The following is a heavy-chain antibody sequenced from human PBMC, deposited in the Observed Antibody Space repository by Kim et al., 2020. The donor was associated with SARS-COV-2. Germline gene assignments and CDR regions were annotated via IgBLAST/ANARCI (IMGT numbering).Heavy chain of an antibody. CDR3: ARDMVQWLRHPHY. J-gene: IGHJ4*02. Sequence: CAQKFQGRVTMTRDTSISTAYMELSRLRSDDTAVYYCARDMVQWLRHPHYWGQGTLVTVSS. D-gene: IGHD5-12*01. V-gene: IGHV1-2*02.